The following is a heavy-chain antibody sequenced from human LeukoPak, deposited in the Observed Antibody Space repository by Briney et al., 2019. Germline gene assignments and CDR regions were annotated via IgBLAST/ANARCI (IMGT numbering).Heavy chain of an antibody. CDR3: ASQVYDFWSGYVWFDP. J-gene: IGHJ5*02. CDR2: IYYSGST. Sequence: PSETLSLTCTVSGGSISSSSYYWGWIRQPPGKGLEWIGSIYYSGSTYYNPSLKSRVTISVDTSKNQFSLKLSSVTAADTAVYYCASQVYDFWSGYVWFDPWGQGTLVTVSS. V-gene: IGHV4-39*01. D-gene: IGHD3-3*01. CDR1: GGSISSSSYY.